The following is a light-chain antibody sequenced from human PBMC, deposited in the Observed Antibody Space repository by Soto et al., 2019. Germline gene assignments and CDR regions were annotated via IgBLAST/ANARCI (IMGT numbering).Light chain of an antibody. CDR3: CSYAGSSTSLYV. CDR1: SSDVGSYNL. V-gene: IGLV2-23*01. CDR2: EGS. J-gene: IGLJ1*01. Sequence: QSVLTKPASVSLSPGQSITISCSGTSSDVGSYNLVSWYQQHPGKAPKLMIYEGSKRPSGVSNRFSGSKSGNTASLTISGLQAEDEADYYCCSYAGSSTSLYVFGTGTRSPS.